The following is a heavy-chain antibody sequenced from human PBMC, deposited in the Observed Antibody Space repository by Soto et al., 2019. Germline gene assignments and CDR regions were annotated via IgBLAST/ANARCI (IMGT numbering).Heavy chain of an antibody. V-gene: IGHV4-4*02. Sequence: QVQLQESGPGLVKPSGTLSLTCAVSGVSIRGSNWWSWVRQAPGKGLEWIGEIFHSGATNYNPSLKSRLTISVDKSRNQFSLSLSSVSAADTAVYYCARRPIVAAADEDYWGQGTLVTVSS. CDR2: IFHSGAT. CDR3: ARRPIVAAADEDY. J-gene: IGHJ4*02. CDR1: GVSIRGSNW. D-gene: IGHD2-2*01.